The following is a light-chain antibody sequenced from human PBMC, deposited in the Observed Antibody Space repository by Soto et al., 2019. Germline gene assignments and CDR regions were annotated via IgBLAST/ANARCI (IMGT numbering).Light chain of an antibody. CDR3: QQSYSTLS. Sequence: DIQMTQSPTSLSASLGDRVTITCLVSQSISSYLIWYQEKLGKAPKLVIYAASSLQSGVPSRFSGSGSGTDFTITISSLKPEDFATYYCQQSYSTLSFGQGTKVDIK. V-gene: IGKV1-39*01. J-gene: IGKJ1*01. CDR1: QSISSY. CDR2: AAS.